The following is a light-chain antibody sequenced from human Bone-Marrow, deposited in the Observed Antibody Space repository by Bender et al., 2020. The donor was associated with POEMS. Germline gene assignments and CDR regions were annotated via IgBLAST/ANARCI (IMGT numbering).Light chain of an antibody. Sequence: QSVLTQPPSASGTPGQRVTISCAGASSDVGNYHLVSWYQQHPGKAPRLMIYEGTKRPSGLSSRFSGSQSGSTASLTISGLQAEDEAHYYCCSYGGRSTWVFGGGTTVTVL. CDR1: SSDVGNYHL. CDR3: CSYGGRSTWV. J-gene: IGLJ3*02. V-gene: IGLV2-23*01. CDR2: EGT.